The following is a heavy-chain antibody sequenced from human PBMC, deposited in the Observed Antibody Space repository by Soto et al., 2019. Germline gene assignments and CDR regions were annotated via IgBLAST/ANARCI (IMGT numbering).Heavy chain of an antibody. CDR2: ISAYNGNT. CDR3: ARWYYDFWSGQEYDY. V-gene: IGHV1-18*01. Sequence: QVRLVQSGAEVKKPGASVKVSCQASGYTFTSYGISWVRQAPGQGLEWMGWISAYNGNTNYAQKLQGRVTMTTDTTTSTAYMELRSLRSADTAVYYCARWYYDFWSGQEYDYWGQGTLVTVSS. CDR1: GYTFTSYG. J-gene: IGHJ4*02. D-gene: IGHD3-3*01.